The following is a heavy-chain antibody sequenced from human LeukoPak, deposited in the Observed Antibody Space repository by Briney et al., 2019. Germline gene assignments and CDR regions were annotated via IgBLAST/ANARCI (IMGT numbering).Heavy chain of an antibody. CDR3: ARDLSGSMDV. D-gene: IGHD6-25*01. CDR2: IYYSGST. V-gene: IGHV4-59*12. CDR1: GDSISSYY. Sequence: SETLSLTCSVSGDSISSYYWSWIRQPPGKGLEWIGYIYYSGSTYFNPSLKSRVTISVDTSQNQFSLKLSAVTAADTAVYYCARDLSGSMDVWGKGTTVTVSS. J-gene: IGHJ6*03.